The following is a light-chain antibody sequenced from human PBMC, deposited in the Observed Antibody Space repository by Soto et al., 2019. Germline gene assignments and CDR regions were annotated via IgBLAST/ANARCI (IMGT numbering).Light chain of an antibody. CDR2: AAS. CDR3: QQSYTTPSIT. J-gene: IGKJ5*01. Sequence: DIQMTQFPSSLSASVGDRVTITCRASQSISTYLNWYQQKVGKAPKLLIYAASSLQSGVPSRFSGSGSGTDFTLTITSLQPEDFATCYCQQSYTTPSITFGQGTRLEIK. CDR1: QSISTY. V-gene: IGKV1-39*01.